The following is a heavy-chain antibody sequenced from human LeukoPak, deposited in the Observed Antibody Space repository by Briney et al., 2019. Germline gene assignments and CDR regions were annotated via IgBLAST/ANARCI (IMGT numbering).Heavy chain of an antibody. CDR1: GFTFSNDW. D-gene: IGHD2-2*01. Sequence: SGGSLRLSCTASGFTFSNDWMTWVRQAPGKGLEWVANIKQDGGAKYYVDAVKGRFTISRDNAKNSLYLQMDSLRVEDTATYYCARWRGSTSERSDYWGQGTLVTVSS. CDR2: IKQDGGAK. CDR3: ARWRGSTSERSDY. V-gene: IGHV3-7*01. J-gene: IGHJ4*02.